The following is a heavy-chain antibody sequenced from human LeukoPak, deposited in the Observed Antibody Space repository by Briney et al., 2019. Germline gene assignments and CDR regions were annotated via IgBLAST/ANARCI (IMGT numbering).Heavy chain of an antibody. Sequence: PSGTLSLTCAASGGSISSSNWWSWVRQPPGKGLEWIGQIYHSGSTNYNPSLKSRVAISVDKSKNQFSLNLNSVTAADTAVYYCARAGQGYCSSTSCYLSLDYWGQGTLVTVSS. D-gene: IGHD2-2*01. CDR2: IYHSGST. CDR1: GGSISSSNW. J-gene: IGHJ4*02. V-gene: IGHV4-4*02. CDR3: ARAGQGYCSSTSCYLSLDY.